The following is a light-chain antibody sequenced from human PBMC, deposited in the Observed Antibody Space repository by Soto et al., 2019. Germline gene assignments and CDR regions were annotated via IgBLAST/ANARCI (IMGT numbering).Light chain of an antibody. CDR3: QQYNDWPPLS. J-gene: IGKJ4*01. V-gene: IGKV3-15*01. CDR1: RTVASN. Sequence: EIVMTQSPGTLAASLGGRATLSCRASRTVASNLAWYRQKPGQAPTLLIASASIRATGVPARISGSGYGTEFTLTISNLQSEDVAVYYCQQYNDWPPLSFGGGTKVE. CDR2: SAS.